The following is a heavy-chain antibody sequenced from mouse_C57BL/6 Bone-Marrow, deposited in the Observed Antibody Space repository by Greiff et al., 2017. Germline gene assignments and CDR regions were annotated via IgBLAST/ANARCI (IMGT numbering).Heavy chain of an antibody. CDR3: ERENWDWFAY. V-gene: IGHV1-81*01. D-gene: IGHD4-1*01. J-gene: IGHJ3*01. CDR1: GYTFTSYG. CDR2: IYPRSGNT. Sequence: QVQLQQSGAELVRPGASVKLSCKASGYTFTSYGISWVKQRTGQGLEWIGEIYPRSGNTYYNEKFKGKATLTADKSSSTAYMELSSLTSEDSAVYCGERENWDWFAYWGQGTLVTVSA.